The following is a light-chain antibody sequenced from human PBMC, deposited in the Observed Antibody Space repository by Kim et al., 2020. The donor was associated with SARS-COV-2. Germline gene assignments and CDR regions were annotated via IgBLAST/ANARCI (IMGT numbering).Light chain of an antibody. CDR2: GAS. CDR3: QQYGRSLPYT. V-gene: IGKV3-20*01. Sequence: PGERATLSCRASQSVTSSYLAWYQQKPGQAPRLLIYGASSRATGIPDRFSGSGSGTDFTLTISRLEPEDFAVYYCQQYGRSLPYTFGRGTKL. CDR1: QSVTSSY. J-gene: IGKJ2*01.